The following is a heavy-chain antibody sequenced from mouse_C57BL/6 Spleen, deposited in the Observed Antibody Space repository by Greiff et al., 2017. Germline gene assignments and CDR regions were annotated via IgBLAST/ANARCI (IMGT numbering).Heavy chain of an antibody. Sequence: EVKVVESGGGLVKPGGSLKLSCAASGFTFSSYAMSWVRQTPEKRLEWVATISDGGSYTYYPDNVKGRFTISRDNAKNNLYLQMSHLKSEDTAMYYCARDRGDGYYGGAMDYWGQGTSVTVSS. CDR2: ISDGGSYT. CDR3: ARDRGDGYYGGAMDY. J-gene: IGHJ4*01. V-gene: IGHV5-4*01. D-gene: IGHD2-3*01. CDR1: GFTFSSYA.